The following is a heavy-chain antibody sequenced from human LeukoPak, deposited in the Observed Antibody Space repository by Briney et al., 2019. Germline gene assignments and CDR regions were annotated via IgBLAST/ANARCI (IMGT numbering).Heavy chain of an antibody. Sequence: PSETLSLTCTVSGGSISNSSYYWGWIRQPPWKGLEWIGSIYYSGSTYYNPSLKSRVTISVDTSKNQFSLKLSSVTAADTAVYYCARSGIAVAGSFDYWGQGTLVTVSS. J-gene: IGHJ4*02. D-gene: IGHD6-19*01. CDR2: IYYSGST. V-gene: IGHV4-39*07. CDR3: ARSGIAVAGSFDY. CDR1: GGSISNSSYY.